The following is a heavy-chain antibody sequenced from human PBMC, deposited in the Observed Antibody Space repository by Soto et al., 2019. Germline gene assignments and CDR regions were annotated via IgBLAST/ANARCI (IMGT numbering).Heavy chain of an antibody. V-gene: IGHV4-31*03. CDR1: GGSISSGGYY. D-gene: IGHD2-2*01. CDR2: IYYSGST. Sequence: SETLSLTCTVSGGSISSGGYYWSWIRQHPGKGLEWIGYIYYSGSTYYNPSLKSRVTISVDTSKNQFSLKLSSVTAADTAVYYCARAPWEYQPLHKYFDYWGQGTLVTVSS. J-gene: IGHJ4*02. CDR3: ARAPWEYQPLHKYFDY.